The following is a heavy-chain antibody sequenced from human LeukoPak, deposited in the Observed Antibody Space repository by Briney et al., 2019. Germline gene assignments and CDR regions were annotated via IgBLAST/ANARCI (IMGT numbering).Heavy chain of an antibody. Sequence: TSETLSLTWTVSAGSISSYYWSWIRQPPGKGLEWIGYIYYSGSTNYHPSLKSQVTISVTTSKTQFSLKLSSVTAADTAVYYCARGDGIAAAGSYWYFDLWGRGTLVTVSS. J-gene: IGHJ2*01. CDR2: IYYSGST. CDR3: ARGDGIAAAGSYWYFDL. D-gene: IGHD6-13*01. CDR1: AGSISSYY. V-gene: IGHV4-59*01.